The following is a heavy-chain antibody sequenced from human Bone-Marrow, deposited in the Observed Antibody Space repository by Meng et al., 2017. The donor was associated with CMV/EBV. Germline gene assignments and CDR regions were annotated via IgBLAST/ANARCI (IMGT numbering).Heavy chain of an antibody. J-gene: IGHJ4*02. CDR1: GYSFTTYW. CDR2: IYPGDSDT. V-gene: IGHV5-51*01. CDR3: ARVYSASSGFDF. Sequence: GESLKISCKGSGYSFTTYWIGWVRQMPGQGLEWMGVIYPGDSDTRYSPSFQGQVTISVDKSINTAYLQWGTLKASDTAMYYCARVYSASSGFDFWGQRTLVTVSS. D-gene: IGHD1-26*01.